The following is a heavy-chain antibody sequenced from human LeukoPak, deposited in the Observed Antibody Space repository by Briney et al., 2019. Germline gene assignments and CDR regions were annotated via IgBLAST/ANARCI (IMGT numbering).Heavy chain of an antibody. V-gene: IGHV3-30*18. Sequence: PGRSLRLSCAASGFTFSSYGMHGVRQAPGKGLEWVAFISYDGSNKYYADSVKGRFTISRDNSKNTLYLQMNSLRAEDTAVYYCAKLNRYDFTFGELLDMYYFDYWGQGTLVTVSS. CDR2: ISYDGSNK. CDR3: AKLNRYDFTFGELLDMYYFDY. J-gene: IGHJ4*02. D-gene: IGHD3-10*01. CDR1: GFTFSSYG.